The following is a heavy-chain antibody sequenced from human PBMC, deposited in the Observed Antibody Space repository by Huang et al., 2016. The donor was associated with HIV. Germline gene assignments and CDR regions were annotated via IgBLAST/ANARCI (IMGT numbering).Heavy chain of an antibody. CDR2: ANPRGGNT. CDR3: ARGPLHRAIMNWGEGFDDGWRTGFDP. V-gene: IGHV1-8*01. D-gene: IGHD7-27*01. J-gene: IGHJ5*02. Sequence: QEQLVQSGAEVKKPGASVTVSCKASGYTLSFHDVHWVRQVSGQGLEWMGGANPRGGNTDQERKFKGRVTMTTNNSVTTAYMEVRSLTSEDTAVYFCARGPLHRAIMNWGEGFDDGWRTGFDPWGQGTLVIVTS. CDR1: GYTLSFHD.